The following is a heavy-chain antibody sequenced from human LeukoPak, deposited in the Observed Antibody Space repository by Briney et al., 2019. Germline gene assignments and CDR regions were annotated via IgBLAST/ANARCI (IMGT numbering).Heavy chain of an antibody. V-gene: IGHV3-9*01. D-gene: IGHD6-19*01. CDR2: ISCSRGSI. CDR1: GCTFDDND. CDR3: AKHMPQWLGHDAFDI. J-gene: IGHJ3*02. Sequence: SLRLSCAASGCTFDDNDMHWGRQAQGGELEWVSGISCSRGSIIYADAVKGRFTISRDNTKNSLYLPMNSLRADDTALYSCAKHMPQWLGHDAFDIWGQATIVTASS.